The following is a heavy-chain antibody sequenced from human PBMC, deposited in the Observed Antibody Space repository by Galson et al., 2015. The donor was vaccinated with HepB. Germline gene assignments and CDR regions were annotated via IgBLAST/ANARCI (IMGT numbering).Heavy chain of an antibody. V-gene: IGHV3-21*01. CDR3: ASEGDYGDGAFDP. CDR1: GFTFSSYS. CDR2: ISSSSSYI. J-gene: IGHJ5*02. D-gene: IGHD4-17*01. Sequence: SLRLSCAASGFTFSSYSMNWVRQAPGKGLEWVSSISSSSSYIYYADSVKGRFTISRDNAKNSLYLQMNSLRAEDTAVYYCASEGDYGDGAFDPWGQGTLVTVSS.